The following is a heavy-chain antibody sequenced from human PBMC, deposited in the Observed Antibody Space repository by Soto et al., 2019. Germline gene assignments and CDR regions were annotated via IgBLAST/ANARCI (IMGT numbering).Heavy chain of an antibody. J-gene: IGHJ6*02. V-gene: IGHV4-4*02. CDR1: GGSISSSNW. CDR3: ARAWYSSSWYYYYYYGMDV. CDR2: IYHSGST. Sequence: QVQLQESGPGLVKPSGTLSLTCAVSGGSISSSNWWSWVRQPPGKGLEWIGEIYHSGSTNYNPSLQSRVTISVVKSKDQFSLKLSSVTAADTAVYYCARAWYSSSWYYYYYYGMDVWGQGTTVTVSS. D-gene: IGHD6-13*01.